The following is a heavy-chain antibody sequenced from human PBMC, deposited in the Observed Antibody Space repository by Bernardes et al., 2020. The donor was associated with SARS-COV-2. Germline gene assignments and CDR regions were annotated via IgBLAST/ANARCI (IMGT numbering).Heavy chain of an antibody. D-gene: IGHD3-3*01. Sequence: GGSLRLSCAASGFTFSNDDMDWVRQSPGKGLEWVARITGGGDTYYSGSVQGRFTISKEDDKNYLYLQMNSLRAEDTAVYYCVRAGLPEYTTFGVPTIYYMDVWGVGTTVTVSS. V-gene: IGHV3-13*04. CDR3: VRAGLPEYTTFGVPTIYYMDV. J-gene: IGHJ6*03. CDR2: ITGGGDT. CDR1: GFTFSNDD.